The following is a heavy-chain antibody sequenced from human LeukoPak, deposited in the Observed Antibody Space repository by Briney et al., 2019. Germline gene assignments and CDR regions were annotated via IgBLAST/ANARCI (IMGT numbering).Heavy chain of an antibody. Sequence: ASVKFSCKASGYSFTSYGISWVRQAPGQGLEWMGWISAYNSNTNYAQNLQGRVTMTTDTSTSTVYLDLRSLRSDDTAVYYCAREILYSSGWYPWGQGTLVTVSS. J-gene: IGHJ5*02. CDR2: ISAYNSNT. CDR1: GYSFTSYG. CDR3: AREILYSSGWYP. V-gene: IGHV1-18*01. D-gene: IGHD6-19*01.